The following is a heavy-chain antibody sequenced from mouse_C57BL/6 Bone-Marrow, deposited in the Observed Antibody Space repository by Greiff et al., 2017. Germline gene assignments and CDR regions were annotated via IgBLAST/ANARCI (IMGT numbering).Heavy chain of an antibody. V-gene: IGHV1-81*01. CDR3: ARLGPRAWFAY. J-gene: IGHJ3*01. CDR2: IYPRSGNT. Sequence: LQESGAELARPGASVKLSCKASGYTFTSYGISWVKQRTGQGLEWIGEIYPRSGNTYYNEKFKGKATLTADKSSSTAYMELRSLTSEDSAVYFCARLGPRAWFAYWGQGTLVTVSA. CDR1: GYTFTSYG.